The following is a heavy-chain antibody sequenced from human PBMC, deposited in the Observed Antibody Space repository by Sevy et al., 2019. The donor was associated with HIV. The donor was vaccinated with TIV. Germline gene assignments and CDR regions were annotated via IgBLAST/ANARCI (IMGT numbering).Heavy chain of an antibody. CDR3: ARDAGYSTVWYPGY. CDR2: LSFDGSDK. J-gene: IGHJ4*02. D-gene: IGHD6-19*01. Sequence: GGSLRLSCAASGFSCSTHAMHWVRRAPGKGLEWVAELSFDGSDKDYTDSVKGRLPISRDDSKNTLLLLVSSLRAEDTAVYYCARDAGYSTVWYPGYWGQGTLVTVSS. CDR1: GFSCSTHA. V-gene: IGHV3-30*03.